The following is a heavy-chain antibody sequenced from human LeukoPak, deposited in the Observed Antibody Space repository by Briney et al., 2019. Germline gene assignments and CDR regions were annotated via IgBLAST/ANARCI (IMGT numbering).Heavy chain of an antibody. J-gene: IGHJ4*02. CDR1: GFTFSIYG. CDR2: IWYDGTNK. CDR3: ARGGDTGYYFDY. D-gene: IGHD3-16*01. Sequence: PGTSLRLSCAASGFTFSIYGMHWVRQAPGKGLEWVASIWYDGTNKFYVDSVKGRFTISRDNSKKTLYLQMNSLRVEDTAVYYCARGGDTGYYFDYWGQGTLVTVSS. V-gene: IGHV3-33*01.